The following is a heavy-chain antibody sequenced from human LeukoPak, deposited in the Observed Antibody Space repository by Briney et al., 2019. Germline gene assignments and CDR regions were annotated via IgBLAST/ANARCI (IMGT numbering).Heavy chain of an antibody. CDR2: IYYSGST. D-gene: IGHD6-19*01. J-gene: IGHJ4*02. V-gene: IGHV4-59*01. CDR3: ARVERDSSGWYSFNFDY. Sequence: KPSETLSLTCTVSGGSISSCYWSWIRQPPGKGLEWIGYIYYSGSTNYNPSLKSRVTISVDTSKNQFSLKLSSATAADTAVYYCARVERDSSGWYSFNFDYWGQGTLVTVSS. CDR1: GGSISSCY.